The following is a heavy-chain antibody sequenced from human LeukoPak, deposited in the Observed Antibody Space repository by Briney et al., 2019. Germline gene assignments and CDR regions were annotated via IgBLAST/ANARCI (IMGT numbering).Heavy chain of an antibody. CDR2: IGTAGDT. CDR1: GFTFSSYD. D-gene: IGHD6-13*01. V-gene: IGHV3-13*01. Sequence: GGSLGLSCAASGFTFSSYDMHWVRQATGKGLEWVSAIGTAGDTYYPGSVKGRFTISRENAKNSMYLQMNGLRAGDTAVYYCARGKGGSWSRPLDYWGQGTLVTVSS. J-gene: IGHJ4*02. CDR3: ARGKGGSWSRPLDY.